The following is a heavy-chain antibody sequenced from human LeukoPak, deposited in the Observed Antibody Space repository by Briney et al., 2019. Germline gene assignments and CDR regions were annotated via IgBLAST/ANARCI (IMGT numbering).Heavy chain of an antibody. V-gene: IGHV1-69*01. CDR2: IIPIFGTA. Sequence: ASVKVPCKASGGTVSSYAISWVRQAPGQGLEWMGGIIPIFGTANYAQKFQGRVTITADESTSTAYMELSSLRSEDTAVYYCARQGYSSSWYPYYFDYWGQGTLVTVSS. CDR1: GGTVSSYA. CDR3: ARQGYSSSWYPYYFDY. D-gene: IGHD6-13*01. J-gene: IGHJ4*02.